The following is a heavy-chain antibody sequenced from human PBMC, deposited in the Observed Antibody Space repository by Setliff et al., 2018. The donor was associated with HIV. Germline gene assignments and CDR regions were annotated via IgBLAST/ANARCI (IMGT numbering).Heavy chain of an antibody. V-gene: IGHV4-31*01. CDR1: GGSISSGGYY. Sequence: SETLSLTCTVSGGSISSGGYYWSWIRQLPGKGLECIGYIYYSGSTYYNPSLKSLVTISVDTSKNQFSLKLSSVTAADTAVYYCARSPLNYYDKSDAFDIWGQGSMVTVSS. CDR3: ARSPLNYYDKSDAFDI. CDR2: IYYSGST. D-gene: IGHD3-22*01. J-gene: IGHJ3*02.